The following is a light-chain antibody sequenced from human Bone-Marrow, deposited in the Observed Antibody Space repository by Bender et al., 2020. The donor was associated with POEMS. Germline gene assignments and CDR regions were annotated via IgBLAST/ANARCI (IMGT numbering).Light chain of an antibody. CDR2: LNSDGSH. CDR1: SGHSSYA. Sequence: QLVLTQSPSASASLGASVKLTCTLSSGHSSYAIAWHQQQPEKGPRYLMKLNSDGSHSKGDGIPDRFSGSSSGAERYLTISSLQSEDEADYYCQSADTSGNYVIFGGGTKLTVL. V-gene: IGLV4-69*01. J-gene: IGLJ2*01. CDR3: QSADTSGNYVI.